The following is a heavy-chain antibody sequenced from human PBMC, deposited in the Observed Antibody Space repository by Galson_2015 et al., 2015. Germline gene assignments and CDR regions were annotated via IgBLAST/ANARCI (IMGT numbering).Heavy chain of an antibody. CDR1: GYTFTSYY. J-gene: IGHJ3*02. CDR2: INPSGGST. V-gene: IGHV1-46*01. CDR3: ARDHKGHAFDI. Sequence: SVKVSCKASGYTFTSYYMHWVRQAPGQGLEWMGIINPSGGSTSYAQKFQARVTMTRDTSTSTVYMELSSLRSEDTAVYYCARDHKGHAFDIWGQGTMVTVSS.